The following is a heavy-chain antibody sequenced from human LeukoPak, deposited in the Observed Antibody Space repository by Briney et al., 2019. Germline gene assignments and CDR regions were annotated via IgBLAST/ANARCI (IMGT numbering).Heavy chain of an antibody. Sequence: GGSLRLSCTVSGFNFGDFAMSWVRQAPGKGLEWLGFIRSTIYGGTTDYAASVKGRFTILRDDSKSIAYLQMNSLKTEDTAMYYCTRDYPASFDVWGQGTLVTVSS. CDR2: IRSTIYGGTT. J-gene: IGHJ3*01. V-gene: IGHV3-49*04. CDR3: TRDYPASFDV. CDR1: GFNFGDFA.